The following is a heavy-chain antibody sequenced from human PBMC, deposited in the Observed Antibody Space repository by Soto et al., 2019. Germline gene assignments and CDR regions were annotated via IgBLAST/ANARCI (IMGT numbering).Heavy chain of an antibody. CDR2: ISYDGSDK. Sequence: QVQLVESGGGVVQPGRYLRLSCEASGFTFSSYGMHWVRQAPGKGLEWVALISYDGSDKYYADSVKGRFTISRDNSKNTLYLQMNSLRVEDTAVYYCGAGQYFSDYWGQGTLVTVSS. D-gene: IGHD6-13*01. V-gene: IGHV3-30*03. CDR3: GAGQYFSDY. J-gene: IGHJ4*02. CDR1: GFTFSSYG.